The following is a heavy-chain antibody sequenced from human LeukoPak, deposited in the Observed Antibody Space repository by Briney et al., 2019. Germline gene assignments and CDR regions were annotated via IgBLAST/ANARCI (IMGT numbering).Heavy chain of an antibody. J-gene: IGHJ4*02. CDR2: IYHSGST. Sequence: PSETLSLTCAVSGYSISSGYYWGWIRQPPGKGREWIGSIYHSGSTYYNPSLESRVTISVDTSKNQFSLRLSSVTAADTAVYYCARGPYSYGYWDYWGQGTLVTVSS. V-gene: IGHV4-38-2*01. CDR1: GYSISSGYY. CDR3: ARGPYSYGYWDY. D-gene: IGHD5-18*01.